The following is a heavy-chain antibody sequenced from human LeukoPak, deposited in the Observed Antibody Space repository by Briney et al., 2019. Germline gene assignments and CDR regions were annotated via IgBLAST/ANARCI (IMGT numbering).Heavy chain of an antibody. CDR2: IIPIFGTA. Sequence: APVKVSCKASGGTFSSYAISWVRQAPGQGLEWMGRIIPIFGTANYAQKFQGRVTITTDESTSTAYMELSSLRSEDTAVYYCARAVLGYCSGGSCYGRDWFDPWGQGTLVTVSS. CDR1: GGTFSSYA. D-gene: IGHD2-15*01. CDR3: ARAVLGYCSGGSCYGRDWFDP. V-gene: IGHV1-69*05. J-gene: IGHJ5*02.